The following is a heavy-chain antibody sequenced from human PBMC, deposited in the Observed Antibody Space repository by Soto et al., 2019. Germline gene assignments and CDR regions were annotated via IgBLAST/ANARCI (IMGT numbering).Heavy chain of an antibody. CDR3: ASRGDYYYGSGSYLYFRY. Sequence: QVQLQQWGAGLLKPSETLSLTCAVYGGSFSGYYWSWIRQPPGKGLEWIGEINHSGSTNYNPSLKSRVTISIDTSKNQFSLKLSSVTAADTAVYYCASRGDYYYGSGSYLYFRYWGQGTLVTVSS. V-gene: IGHV4-34*01. CDR1: GGSFSGYY. J-gene: IGHJ4*02. CDR2: INHSGST. D-gene: IGHD3-10*01.